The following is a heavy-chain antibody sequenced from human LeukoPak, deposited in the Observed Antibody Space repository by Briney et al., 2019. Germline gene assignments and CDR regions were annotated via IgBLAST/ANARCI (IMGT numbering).Heavy chain of an antibody. J-gene: IGHJ6*02. Sequence: ASVKVSYKASGYTFTSYDINWERQATGQGLGCIGWMKTNSGKTGYAQKFHGRVTMTRNNSISTGYIELSSLRSEDTAVYYCARTSERVSGGRPPLGMDVWGQGTTVTVSS. D-gene: IGHD2-15*01. V-gene: IGHV1-8*01. CDR2: MKTNSGKT. CDR1: GYTFTSYD. CDR3: ARTSERVSGGRPPLGMDV.